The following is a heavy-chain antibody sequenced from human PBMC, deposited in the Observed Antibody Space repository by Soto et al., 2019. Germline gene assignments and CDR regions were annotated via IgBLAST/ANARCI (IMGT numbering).Heavy chain of an antibody. CDR2: SNASDVNT. CDR3: VGDGPVDGNINFEF. D-gene: IGHD6-19*01. CDR1: GYTCTNYS. Sequence: ASVNGSFKASGYTCTNYSFHLCLHSPLQRLELMGLSNASDVNTKYSRNFHCIVTMTRDTSASTAYMELSSLRFEDTAVYYCVGDGPVDGNINFEFWGKGNLVNVSS. V-gene: IGHV1-3*01. J-gene: IGHJ4*02.